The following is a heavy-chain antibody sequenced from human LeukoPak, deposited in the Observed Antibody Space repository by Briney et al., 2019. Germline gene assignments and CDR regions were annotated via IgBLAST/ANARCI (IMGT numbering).Heavy chain of an antibody. CDR2: INTKIGAT. V-gene: IGHV1-2*02. Sequence: GASVKVSCKASGYTFTSYGISWVRQAPGQGLEWLGWINTKIGATNYAQNFQGRGTMTRDTSMRTTYMELKRLRCDDTAVYYCARDLGISGWYAPPLGYFDYWGQGTLLTVSS. CDR1: GYTFTSYG. J-gene: IGHJ4*02. D-gene: IGHD6-19*01. CDR3: ARDLGISGWYAPPLGYFDY.